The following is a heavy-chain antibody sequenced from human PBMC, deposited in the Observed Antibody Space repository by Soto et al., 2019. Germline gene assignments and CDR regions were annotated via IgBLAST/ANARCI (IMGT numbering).Heavy chain of an antibody. V-gene: IGHV5-51*01. Sequence: GESLKISCKGSGYNFAGYWIAWLRQMPGKGLELMGIIYPSDSGTRYRPSFQGQVTISADKSISSAYLQWSSLRASDTAMYYCARGGVSTRTFDYWGQGTPVTVSS. D-gene: IGHD3-3*01. J-gene: IGHJ4*02. CDR1: GYNFAGYW. CDR2: IYPSDSGT. CDR3: ARGGVSTRTFDY.